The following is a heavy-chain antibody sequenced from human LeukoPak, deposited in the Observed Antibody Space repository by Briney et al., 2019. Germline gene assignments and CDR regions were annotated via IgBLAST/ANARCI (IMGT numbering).Heavy chain of an antibody. D-gene: IGHD6-13*01. Sequence: ASVKVSCKASGYTFTSYDINWVRQATGQGLEWMGWINPISGYTGYAQNFQGRVTMTGNTSISTAYMELSSLKSEGAAVYYCARGNRLYISSWSSLAFDIWGQGTMVTVSS. V-gene: IGHV1-8*01. CDR1: GYTFTSYD. J-gene: IGHJ3*02. CDR2: INPISGYT. CDR3: ARGNRLYISSWSSLAFDI.